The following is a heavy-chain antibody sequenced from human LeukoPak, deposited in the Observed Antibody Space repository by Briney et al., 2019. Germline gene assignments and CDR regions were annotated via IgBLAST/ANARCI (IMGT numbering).Heavy chain of an antibody. J-gene: IGHJ4*02. CDR3: ARQFGYSYYFDY. CDR1: GGSISSSSYY. V-gene: IGHV4-39*01. Sequence: SETLSLTCTVSGGSISSSSYYWGWIRQPPGKGLEWIGSIYYSGSTYYSPSLKSRVTISVDTSKNQFSLKLSSVTAADTAVYCCARQFGYSYYFDYWGQGTLVTVSS. D-gene: IGHD1-1*01. CDR2: IYYSGST.